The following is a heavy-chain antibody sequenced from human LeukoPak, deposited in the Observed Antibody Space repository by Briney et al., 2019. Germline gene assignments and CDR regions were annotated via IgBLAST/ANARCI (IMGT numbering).Heavy chain of an antibody. J-gene: IGHJ6*03. CDR2: INRSGST. D-gene: IGHD6-19*01. Sequence: PSETLSLTCAVYGGSFSGYYWNWIRQPPGKGLEWIGEINRSGSTNYNPSLKSRVTISVDTSKNQFSLKVSSVTAADTAVYYCARIIAVAVYYYYYYMDVWGKGTTVTISS. CDR1: GGSFSGYY. CDR3: ARIIAVAVYYYYYYMDV. V-gene: IGHV4-34*01.